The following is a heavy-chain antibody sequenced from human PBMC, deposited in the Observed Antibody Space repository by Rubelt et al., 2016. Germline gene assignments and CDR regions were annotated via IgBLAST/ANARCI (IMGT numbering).Heavy chain of an antibody. CDR3: ARDQSSCDGLSCFQD. CDR1: GFTFDDYT. CDR2: ISWDGGST. J-gene: IGHJ1*01. D-gene: IGHD6-19*01. V-gene: IGHV3-43*01. Sequence: VWSWGGLIQAGGSLRLSCAASGFTFDDYTMHWVRQAPGKGLEWVSLISWDGGSTYYADSVKGRFTISRDNSKNTLYLQMYSLRAEDTAVYYCARDQSSCDGLSCFQDWGQGTLATVSS.